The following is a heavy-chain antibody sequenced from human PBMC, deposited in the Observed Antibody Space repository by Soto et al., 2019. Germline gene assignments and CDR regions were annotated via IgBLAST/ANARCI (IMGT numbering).Heavy chain of an antibody. CDR1: GFTFSSYA. D-gene: IGHD4-17*01. CDR2: ITGPGRSA. Sequence: EVQLLEYGGGLVQPGGSLRLSCVFSGFTFSSYAMNWVRQAPGKGLEWVSAITGPGRSAYYADSVKGRFTISRDSSKNTLYLQMSSLRAEDTGVYYCATFYGDYAGGEFFQHWGRGTLVTVSS. V-gene: IGHV3-23*01. J-gene: IGHJ1*01. CDR3: ATFYGDYAGGEFFQH.